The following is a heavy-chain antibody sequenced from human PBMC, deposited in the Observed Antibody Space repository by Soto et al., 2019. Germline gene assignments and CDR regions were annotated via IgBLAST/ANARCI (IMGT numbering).Heavy chain of an antibody. CDR3: ARPGGRDASGYYGGRDGLDS. J-gene: IGHJ5*01. D-gene: IGHD3-22*01. Sequence: GESLKISCKGSGYTFTNYWIGWVRQMPGKGLEWMGIIYPSNTHTRSNTYYQGEVTIPSNKSSSNAKLQRSRQKTSDTAIYYCARPGGRDASGYYGGRDGLDSWGQGTMVTVSS. CDR1: GYTFTNYW. V-gene: IGHV5-51*01. CDR2: IYPSNTHT.